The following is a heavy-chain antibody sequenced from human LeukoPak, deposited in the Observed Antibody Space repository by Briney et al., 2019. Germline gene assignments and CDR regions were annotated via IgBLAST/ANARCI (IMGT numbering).Heavy chain of an antibody. CDR3: ATEAVTSDDAFDI. J-gene: IGHJ3*02. CDR1: GFTFSNYG. Sequence: GGSLRLSCAASGFTFSNYGMHWVRQAPGKGLEWVAVIWYDGSNKYYADSVKGQFTISRDNSKNTLYLQMNSLRAEDTAVYYCATEAVTSDDAFDIWGQGTMVTVSS. V-gene: IGHV3-33*01. D-gene: IGHD4-17*01. CDR2: IWYDGSNK.